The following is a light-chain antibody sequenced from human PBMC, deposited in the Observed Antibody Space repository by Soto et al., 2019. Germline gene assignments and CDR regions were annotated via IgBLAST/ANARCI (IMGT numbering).Light chain of an antibody. V-gene: IGKV3-20*01. J-gene: IGKJ3*01. CDR1: QSVSSSY. Sequence: EIVLTQSPGTLSLSPGERATLSCRASQSVSSSYLALYQQTPGQAPSLLIYGASSRATGIPDRFSGSGSVTDFTLAISSLEPEAFVVYYCQQYGSSLFTVGPGTKMDIK. CDR3: QQYGSSLFT. CDR2: GAS.